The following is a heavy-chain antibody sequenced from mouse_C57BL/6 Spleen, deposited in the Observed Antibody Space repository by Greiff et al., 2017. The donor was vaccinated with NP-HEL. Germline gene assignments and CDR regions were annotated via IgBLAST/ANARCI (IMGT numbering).Heavy chain of an antibody. CDR3: TGLWDYYAMDY. CDR1: GFTFSNYW. Sequence: EVKLEESGGGLVQPGGSMKLSCVASGFTFSNYWMNWVRQSPEKGLEWVAQIRLKSDNYATHYAESVKGRFTISRDDSKSSVYLQMNNLRAEDTGIYYCTGLWDYYAMDYWGQGTSVTVSS. CDR2: IRLKSDNYAT. V-gene: IGHV6-3*01. J-gene: IGHJ4*01.